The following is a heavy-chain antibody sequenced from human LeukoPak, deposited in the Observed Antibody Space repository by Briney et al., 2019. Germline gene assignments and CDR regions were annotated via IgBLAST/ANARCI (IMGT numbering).Heavy chain of an antibody. CDR2: ISSSSSYI. Sequence: GGSLRLSCAASGFTFSSYWMSWVRQAPGKGLEWVSSISSSSSYIYYADSVKGRFTISRDNVKNSLYLQMNSLRAEDTAVYYCARQYGTPTDAFDIWGQGTMVTVSS. CDR3: ARQYGTPTDAFDI. J-gene: IGHJ3*02. V-gene: IGHV3-21*01. CDR1: GFTFSSYW. D-gene: IGHD2-2*01.